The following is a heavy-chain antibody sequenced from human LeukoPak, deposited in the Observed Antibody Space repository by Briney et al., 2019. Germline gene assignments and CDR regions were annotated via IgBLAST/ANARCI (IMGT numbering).Heavy chain of an antibody. CDR2: MYYNGDT. V-gene: IGHV4-31*03. CDR3: ARSGDYYGSSDYFSHGALFDL. Sequence: KSAQTLSLTCTVSGGSITRSGYYWSWIRQHPGKGPERIGCMYYNGDTNYSPSLRRRLTISFDTSKNQLSLSLTSVTAADTAVYYCARSGDYYGSSDYFSHGALFDLWGQGTTVTVSS. CDR1: GGSITRSGYY. J-gene: IGHJ6*02. D-gene: IGHD3-22*01.